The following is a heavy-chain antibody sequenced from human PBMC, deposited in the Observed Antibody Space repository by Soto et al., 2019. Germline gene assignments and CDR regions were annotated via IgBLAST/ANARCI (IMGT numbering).Heavy chain of an antibody. J-gene: IGHJ4*02. CDR2: IHYSGGT. CDR1: GGSISSYY. Sequence: PSETLSLTCTVSGGSISSYYWSWIRQPPGKGLEYIGYIHYSGGTNYNPSLKSRVTISVDTSKNQFSLKLSSVTAADTAVYYCARDRANCNYWGQGTLVTVSS. D-gene: IGHD1-1*01. CDR3: ARDRANCNY. V-gene: IGHV4-59*01.